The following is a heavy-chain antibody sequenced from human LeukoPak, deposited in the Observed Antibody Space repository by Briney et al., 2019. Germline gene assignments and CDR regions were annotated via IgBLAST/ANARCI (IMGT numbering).Heavy chain of an antibody. CDR2: ISAYNGNT. V-gene: IGHV1-18*01. CDR1: GYNFTSYG. D-gene: IGHD3-16*02. Sequence: ASVKVSCKASGYNFTSYGISWVRQAPGQGLEWMGWISAYNGNTNYAQKLQGRVTMTTDTSTSTAYMELRSLRSDDTAVYYCARDQITFGGVIVDYWGQGTLVTVSS. CDR3: ARDQITFGGVIVDY. J-gene: IGHJ4*02.